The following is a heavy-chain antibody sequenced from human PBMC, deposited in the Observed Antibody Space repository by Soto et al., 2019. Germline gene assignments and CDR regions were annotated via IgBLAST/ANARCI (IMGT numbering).Heavy chain of an antibody. CDR1: GGSISSYY. V-gene: IGHV4-59*01. Sequence: QVQLQESGPGLVKPSETLSLTCTVSGGSISSYYWSWIRQPPGKGLEWIGYIYYSGSTTYKPSLKSRVTISVDTSKNQFSRKLSSVTAADTAVYYCARDITVYSSGHNYWYFDLWGRGTLVTVSS. J-gene: IGHJ2*01. D-gene: IGHD6-19*01. CDR2: IYYSGST. CDR3: ARDITVYSSGHNYWYFDL.